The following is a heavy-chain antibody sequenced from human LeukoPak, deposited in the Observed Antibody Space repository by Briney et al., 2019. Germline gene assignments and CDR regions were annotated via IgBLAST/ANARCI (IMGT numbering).Heavy chain of an antibody. CDR2: MSAEGTT. Sequence: PGGSLRLTCAGSGFTVSNYEINWVRQAQGRGLEWVSFMSAEGTTYYADPVKGRFTLSRDNAKNSLYLQMNSLRAEDTAVYYCATSLSGWGTYHDMDVWGKGTTVTISS. D-gene: IGHD6-19*01. V-gene: IGHV3-48*03. J-gene: IGHJ6*03. CDR1: GFTVSNYE. CDR3: ATSLSGWGTYHDMDV.